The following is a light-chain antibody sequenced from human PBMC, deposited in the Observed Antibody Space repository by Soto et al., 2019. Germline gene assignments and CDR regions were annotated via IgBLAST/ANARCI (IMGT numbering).Light chain of an antibody. CDR3: HQYGSSPQT. CDR1: QSVSSNY. Sequence: DSAWRQSLVSQSLSPGERLILSRRASQSVSSNYLAWYQQKPGQAPRLLIYGASTRASGIADRFSGSGSGTDFTLSISRLEPEDFAVYYCHQYGSSPQTFGQGTKVDIK. CDR2: GAS. V-gene: IGKV3-20*01. J-gene: IGKJ1*01.